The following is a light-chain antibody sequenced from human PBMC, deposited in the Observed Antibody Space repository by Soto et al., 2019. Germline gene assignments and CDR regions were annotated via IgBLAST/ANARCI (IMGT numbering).Light chain of an antibody. V-gene: IGKV1-5*03. Sequence: DIQMTHSPSTLSASVEDRVTITCRASQSISSWLAWYQQKPGKAPKLLIYKASSLEGGVPSRFSGSGSGTEFTLTISSLQPDDFATYYCQQYNSYSWTFGQGTKVDIK. CDR1: QSISSW. J-gene: IGKJ1*01. CDR3: QQYNSYSWT. CDR2: KAS.